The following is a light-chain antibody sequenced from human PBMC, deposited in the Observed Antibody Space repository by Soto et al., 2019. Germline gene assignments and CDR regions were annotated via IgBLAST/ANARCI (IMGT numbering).Light chain of an antibody. V-gene: IGLV2-11*01. CDR2: DVT. CDR3: CSYAGSYTWV. Sequence: QSALTQPRSVSGSPGQSVTVSCTGTSSHIDDYKYVSWYQHHPGKAPRLMVYDVTERPSGVPDRFSGSRSGNTASLTISGLQSEDEADYYCCSYAGSYTWVFGGGTKLTVL. J-gene: IGLJ2*01. CDR1: SSHIDDYKY.